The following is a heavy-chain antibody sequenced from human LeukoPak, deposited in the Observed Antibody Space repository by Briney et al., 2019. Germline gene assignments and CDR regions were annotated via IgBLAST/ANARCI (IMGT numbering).Heavy chain of an antibody. D-gene: IGHD3-10*01. CDR1: GGTFSSYA. CDR3: ARLPYYYGSGSVYYYYYYMDV. V-gene: IGHV1-69*06. J-gene: IGHJ6*03. Sequence: GSSVKVSCKASGGTFSSYAISWVRQAPGQGLEWMGGIIPIFGTANYALKFQGRVTITADKSTSTAYMELSSLRSEDTAVYYCARLPYYYGSGSVYYYYYYMDVWGKGTTVTTSS. CDR2: IIPIFGTA.